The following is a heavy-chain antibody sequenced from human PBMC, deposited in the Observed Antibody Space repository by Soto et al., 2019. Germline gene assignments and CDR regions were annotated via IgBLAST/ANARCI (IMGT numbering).Heavy chain of an antibody. J-gene: IGHJ3*01. V-gene: IGHV3-23*01. CDR2: IFNSGNSARI. CDR1: GFTFRNYV. Sequence: PGGSLRLSCAASGFTFRNYVMNWVRQAPGKGLEWVSAIFNSGNSARIYYADSVKGRFSISRDNSKNTLYLQMDTLRAEDTAVYYCAKNGDFDYDAFDVWGQGTVVTVSS. D-gene: IGHD3-16*01. CDR3: AKNGDFDYDAFDV.